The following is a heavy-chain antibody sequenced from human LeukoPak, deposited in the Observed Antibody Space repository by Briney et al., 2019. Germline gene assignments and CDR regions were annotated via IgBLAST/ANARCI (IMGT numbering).Heavy chain of an antibody. CDR1: GFTFDDYG. CDR3: ARDGGYSYGYHFDY. CDR2: INWNGGST. V-gene: IGHV3-20*04. Sequence: GGSLRLSCAASGFTFDDYGMSWVRQAPGKGLEWVSGINWNGGSTGYADSVKGRFTISGDNAKNSLYLQMNSLRAEDTALYYCARDGGYSYGYHFDYWGQGTLVTVSS. J-gene: IGHJ4*02. D-gene: IGHD5-18*01.